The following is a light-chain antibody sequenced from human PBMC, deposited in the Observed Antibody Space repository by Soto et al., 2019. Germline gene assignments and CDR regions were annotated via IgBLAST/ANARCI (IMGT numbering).Light chain of an antibody. CDR1: QSISSY. CDR2: AAS. J-gene: IGKJ4*01. Sequence: DIQMTQSPSSLSASVGDRVTITCRASQSISSYLNWYQQKPGKAPKLLIYAASSLQSGVPSRFSGSGSSTDLTITISSLQPEDFATYYCQHSYRSPLTFGGGTKVEIK. CDR3: QHSYRSPLT. V-gene: IGKV1-39*01.